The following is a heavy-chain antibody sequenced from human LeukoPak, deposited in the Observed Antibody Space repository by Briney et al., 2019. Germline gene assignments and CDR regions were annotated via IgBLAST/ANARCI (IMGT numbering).Heavy chain of an antibody. J-gene: IGHJ4*02. D-gene: IGHD5-12*01. Sequence: SETLSLTCAVYGGSFSGYYWSWIRQPPGKGLEWIGEINHSGSTNYNPSLKSRVTISVDTSKNQFSLKLSSVTAADTAVYYCARLRYSGYDFEYWGQGTLVTVSS. V-gene: IGHV4-34*01. CDR1: GGSFSGYY. CDR2: INHSGST. CDR3: ARLRYSGYDFEY.